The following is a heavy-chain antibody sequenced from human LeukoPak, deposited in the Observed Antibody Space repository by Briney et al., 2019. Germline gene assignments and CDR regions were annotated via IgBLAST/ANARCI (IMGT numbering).Heavy chain of an antibody. V-gene: IGHV1-69*05. CDR2: IIPIFGTA. D-gene: IGHD3-3*01. J-gene: IGHJ3*02. CDR1: GGTFSSYA. Sequence: SVKVSCKASGGTFSSYAISWVRQAPGQGLEWMGGIIPIFGTANYAQKFQGRVTITTDESTSTAYMELSSLRSEDTAVYYCAREEREIFGVVIIGDDAFDIWGQETMVTVSS. CDR3: AREEREIFGVVIIGDDAFDI.